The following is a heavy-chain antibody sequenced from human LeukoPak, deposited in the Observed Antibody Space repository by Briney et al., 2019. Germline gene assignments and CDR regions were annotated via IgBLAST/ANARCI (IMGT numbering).Heavy chain of an antibody. D-gene: IGHD2/OR15-2a*01. Sequence: PGRSLRLSCAASGFTFSSYAIHWVRQAPGKGLEWVAVISSDGSEKYYADSVKGRFTISRDNSKNTLYVQMNSLRAEDTAVYYCAKDLSVRKGSFDYWGQGTLVTVSS. V-gene: IGHV3-30*18. CDR3: AKDLSVRKGSFDY. J-gene: IGHJ4*02. CDR1: GFTFSSYA. CDR2: ISSDGSEK.